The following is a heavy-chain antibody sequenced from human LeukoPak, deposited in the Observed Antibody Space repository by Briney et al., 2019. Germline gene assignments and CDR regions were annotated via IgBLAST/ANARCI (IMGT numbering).Heavy chain of an antibody. CDR2: ISYSGST. V-gene: IGHV4-59*12. D-gene: IGHD1-7*01. J-gene: IGHJ4*02. CDR3: AREKVELELRSPEGGGDY. CDR1: GGSINSYY. Sequence: PSETLSLTCTVSGGSINSYYWSWIRQPPGKGLEWIGYISYSGSTNYNPSLKSRVTISVDTSKNQFSLKLSSVTAADTAVYYCAREKVELELRSPEGGGDYWGQGTLVTVSS.